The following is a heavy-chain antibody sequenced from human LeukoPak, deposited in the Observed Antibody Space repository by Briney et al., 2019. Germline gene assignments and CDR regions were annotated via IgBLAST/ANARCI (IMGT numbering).Heavy chain of an antibody. J-gene: IGHJ4*02. CDR3: ARGLGFGDY. CDR2: IWYDGSNK. D-gene: IGHD3-10*01. CDR1: GFTFSSYG. V-gene: IGHV3-33*01. Sequence: PGRSLRLSCAASGFTFSSYGMHWVRQAPGKGLEWVAVIWYDGSNKLYAGSVKGRFTISRDNSKNTLYLQMNSLRAEDTAVYFCARGLGFGDYWGQGTLVTVSS.